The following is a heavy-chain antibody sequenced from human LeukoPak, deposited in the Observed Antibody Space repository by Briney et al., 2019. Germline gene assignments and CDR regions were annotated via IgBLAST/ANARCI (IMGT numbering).Heavy chain of an antibody. CDR1: GFTFSSYA. CDR3: AKGDSRLRYFDWLLSEVTFDY. D-gene: IGHD3-9*01. CDR2: ISGSGGST. Sequence: GGSLRLSCAASGFTFSSYAMSWVRQAPGKGLEWVSAISGSGGSTYYADSVKGRFTISRDNSKNTLYLQMNSLRAEDTAVYYCAKGDSRLRYFDWLLSEVTFDYWGQGTLVTVSS. J-gene: IGHJ4*02. V-gene: IGHV3-23*01.